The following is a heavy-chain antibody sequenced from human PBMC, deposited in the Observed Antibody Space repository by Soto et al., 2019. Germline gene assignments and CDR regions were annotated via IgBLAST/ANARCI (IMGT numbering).Heavy chain of an antibody. V-gene: IGHV1-69*10. CDR3: AGERGGYYYDSSGYRGDAFDI. CDR2: IIPILGIA. J-gene: IGHJ3*02. CDR1: GGTFSSYA. Sequence: ASVKVSCKASGGTFSSYAISWVRQAPGQGLEWMGGIIPILGIANYAQKFQGRVTITADKSTSTAYMELSSLRSEDTAVYDCAGERGGYYYDSSGYRGDAFDIWGQGTMVTVSS. D-gene: IGHD3-22*01.